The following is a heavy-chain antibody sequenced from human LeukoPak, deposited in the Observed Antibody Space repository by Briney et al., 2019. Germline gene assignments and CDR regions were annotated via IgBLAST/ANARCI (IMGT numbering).Heavy chain of an antibody. Sequence: ESGGSLRLSCAASGFTFSSYSMNWVRQAPGKGLEWVSSISSSSSYIYYADSVKGRFTISRDNAKNTVYLQMNSLRAEDTAVYYCARGNYHAMDVWGQGTTVTVSS. CDR2: ISSSSSYI. V-gene: IGHV3-21*01. CDR1: GFTFSSYS. CDR3: ARGNYHAMDV. J-gene: IGHJ6*02.